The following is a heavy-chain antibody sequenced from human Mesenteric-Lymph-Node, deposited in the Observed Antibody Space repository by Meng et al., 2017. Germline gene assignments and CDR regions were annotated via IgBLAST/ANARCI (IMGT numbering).Heavy chain of an antibody. CDR3: ASRDIYSFDF. CDR2: MYSGGTT. CDR1: GLTVSRKY. D-gene: IGHD2-21*01. Sequence: EGQRGEAGGGRVQPGGPLRLACAASGLTVSRKYMSWVRQAPGKGLEWVSLMYSGGTTSYADSVKGRFTILRDNSKNTLYLQMNNLRAEDTAIYYCASRDIYSFDFWGQGTLVTVSS. J-gene: IGHJ4*02. V-gene: IGHV3-66*01.